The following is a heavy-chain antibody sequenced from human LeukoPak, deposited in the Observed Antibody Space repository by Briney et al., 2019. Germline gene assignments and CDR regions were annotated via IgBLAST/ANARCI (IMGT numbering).Heavy chain of an antibody. CDR2: IYYSGST. V-gene: IGHV4-39*01. J-gene: IGHJ3*02. CDR3: GGNGDDDAFDT. D-gene: IGHD3-10*01. CDR1: GGSISSSSYY. Sequence: SETLSLTCTVSGGSISSSSYYWGWIRQPPGKGLEWIGSIYYSGSTYYNPSLKSRVTISVDTSKNQFSLKLSSVTAVDTAVYYCGGNGDDDAFDTWGQGTMVTVSS.